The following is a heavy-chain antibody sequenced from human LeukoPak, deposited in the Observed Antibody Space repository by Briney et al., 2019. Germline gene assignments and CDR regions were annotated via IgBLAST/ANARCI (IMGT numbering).Heavy chain of an antibody. Sequence: PSETLSLTCAVYGGSFSGYYWSWIRQPPGKGLEWIGEINHSGSTNYNPSLKSRVTISVDTSKNQFSPKLSSVTAADTAVYYCARGARGYSRHVDYWGQGTLVTVSS. J-gene: IGHJ4*02. D-gene: IGHD6-13*01. V-gene: IGHV4-34*01. CDR2: INHSGST. CDR3: ARGARGYSRHVDY. CDR1: GGSFSGYY.